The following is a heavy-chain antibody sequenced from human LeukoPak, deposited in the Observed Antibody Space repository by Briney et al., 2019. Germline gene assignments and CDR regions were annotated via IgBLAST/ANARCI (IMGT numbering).Heavy chain of an antibody. J-gene: IGHJ6*02. D-gene: IGHD6-13*01. V-gene: IGHV3-30*18. Sequence: GGSLRLSCAASGFTLSSYGMHWVRQAPGKGLEWVAVISYDGSNKYYADSVKGRFTISRDNSKNTLYLQMNSLRAEDTAVYYCAKPQLVGRRNYYYYGMDVWGQGTTVTVSS. CDR3: AKPQLVGRRNYYYYGMDV. CDR1: GFTLSSYG. CDR2: ISYDGSNK.